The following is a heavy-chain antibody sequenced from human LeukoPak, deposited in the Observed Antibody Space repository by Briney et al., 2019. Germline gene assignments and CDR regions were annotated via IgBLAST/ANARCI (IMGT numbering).Heavy chain of an antibody. V-gene: IGHV3-7*03. D-gene: IGHD3-16*01. Sequence: PGGSLRLPCAASGFTFSSYWMNWARQAPGKGLEWVASINHKGNVNYYVDSVKGRFTISRDNAKNSLYLQMSNLRAEDTAVYFCARGGGLDVWGQGATVTVSS. CDR2: INHKGNVN. CDR1: GFTFSSYW. CDR3: ARGGGLDV. J-gene: IGHJ6*02.